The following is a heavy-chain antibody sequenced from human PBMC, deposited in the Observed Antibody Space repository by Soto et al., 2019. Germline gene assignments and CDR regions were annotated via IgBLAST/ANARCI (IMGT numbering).Heavy chain of an antibody. CDR2: ISYDGSNK. Sequence: QVQLVESGGGVVQPGRSLRLSCAASGFTFSSYAMHWVRQAPGKGLEWVAVISYDGSNKYYADSVKGRFTISRDNSKNTLYLQMNSLRAEDTAVYYSARDDSGDFWSGYPDYWGQGTLVTVSS. CDR3: ARDDSGDFWSGYPDY. J-gene: IGHJ4*02. V-gene: IGHV3-30-3*01. CDR1: GFTFSSYA. D-gene: IGHD3-3*01.